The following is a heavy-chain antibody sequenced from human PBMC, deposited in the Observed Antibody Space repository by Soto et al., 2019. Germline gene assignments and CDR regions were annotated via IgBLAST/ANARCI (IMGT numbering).Heavy chain of an antibody. D-gene: IGHD6-6*01. CDR2: IYYSGST. Sequence: PSETLSLTCTVSGGSISSYYWSWIRQPPGKGLEWIGYIYYSGSTNYNPSLKSRVTISVDTSKNQFSPKLSSVTAEDTAVYYCARGVRGLDYYYMDVWGKGTTVTVSS. J-gene: IGHJ6*03. V-gene: IGHV4-59*01. CDR1: GGSISSYY. CDR3: ARGVRGLDYYYMDV.